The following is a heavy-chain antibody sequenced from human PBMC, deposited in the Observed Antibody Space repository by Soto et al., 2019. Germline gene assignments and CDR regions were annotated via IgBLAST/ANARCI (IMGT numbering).Heavy chain of an antibody. CDR2: ICPSDSDT. CDR3: ARGGVSTRTFDY. V-gene: IGHV5-51*01. D-gene: IGHD3-3*01. Sequence: GESLKISCKGSGYNFAGYWIAWVRQMPGKGLELMGIICPSDSDTRYRPSFQGQVTISADKSISSAYLQWSSLRASDTAMYYCARGGVSTRTFDYWGQGTPVTVSS. CDR1: GYNFAGYW. J-gene: IGHJ4*02.